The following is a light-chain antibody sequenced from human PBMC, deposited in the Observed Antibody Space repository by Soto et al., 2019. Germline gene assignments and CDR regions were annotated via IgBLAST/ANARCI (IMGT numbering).Light chain of an antibody. Sequence: QSVLTQPPSVSGAPGQRVTISCTGSTSNIGASYDVHWYQQFPGAAPKLLIYRDTHRPSGIPNRFSGSKSGTSAFLAIFGLQPGDEADYYCQSYDNSLNGYVFGTGTKVTVL. CDR3: QSYDNSLNGYV. J-gene: IGLJ1*01. V-gene: IGLV1-40*01. CDR1: TSNIGASYD. CDR2: RDT.